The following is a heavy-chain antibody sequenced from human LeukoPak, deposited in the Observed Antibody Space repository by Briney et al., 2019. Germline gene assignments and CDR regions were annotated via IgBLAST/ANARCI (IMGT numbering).Heavy chain of an antibody. Sequence: PGGSLRLSCAASGFTFSSYWMSWVRQAPGKGLEWVANIKQDGSEKYYVDSVKGRFTISRDNAKNSLYLQMNSLRAEDTAVYYCARVRYDILTGYPDPSDYWGQGTLVTVSS. CDR1: GFTFSSYW. CDR2: IKQDGSEK. V-gene: IGHV3-7*01. J-gene: IGHJ4*02. CDR3: ARVRYDILTGYPDPSDY. D-gene: IGHD3-9*01.